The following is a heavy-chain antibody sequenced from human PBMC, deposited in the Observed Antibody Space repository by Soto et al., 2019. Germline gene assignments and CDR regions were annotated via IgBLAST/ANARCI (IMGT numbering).Heavy chain of an antibody. CDR1: GYSFTSYW. V-gene: IGHV5-51*01. CDR2: IYPGDSDT. CDR3: ARGRSVGYSSSWPDAFDI. D-gene: IGHD6-13*01. J-gene: IGHJ3*02. Sequence: GESLKISCKGSGYSFTSYWIGWVRQMPGKGLEWMGIIYPGDSDTRYSPSFQGQVTISADKSISTAYLQWGSLKASDTAMYYCARGRSVGYSSSWPDAFDIWGQGTMVTVSS.